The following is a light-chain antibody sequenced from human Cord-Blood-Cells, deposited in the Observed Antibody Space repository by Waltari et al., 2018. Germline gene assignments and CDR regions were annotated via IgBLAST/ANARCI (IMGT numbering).Light chain of an antibody. CDR2: LGS. V-gene: IGKV2-28*01. CDR3: MQALQTPPYT. J-gene: IGKJ2*01. CDR1: QSLLHSNGYNY. Sequence: DIVMTQSPLSLPVTPGEPASISCRSSQSLLHSNGYNYLDWYLQKPGQSPQLLIYLGSNRASGVPDRFSGSGSGTDFTLKISRVEAEDVGVYYCMQALQTPPYTFVQGTKLEIK.